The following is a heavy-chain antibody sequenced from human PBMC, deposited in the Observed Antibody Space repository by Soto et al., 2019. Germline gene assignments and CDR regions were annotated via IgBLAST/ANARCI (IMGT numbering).Heavy chain of an antibody. Sequence: QVHLVQSSAEVKKPGSSVKVSCKASGATFTSTAFSWVRQAPGQGLEWMGGIIPVLGAPNYAQKFQARVTITADASTTTVHMELSSLRSDATAVYYCASSAGLDHLLNYYGLNVWGQGTTVTVSS. CDR2: IIPVLGAP. V-gene: IGHV1-69*01. CDR1: GATFTSTA. CDR3: ASSAGLDHLLNYYGLNV. J-gene: IGHJ6*02. D-gene: IGHD6-13*01.